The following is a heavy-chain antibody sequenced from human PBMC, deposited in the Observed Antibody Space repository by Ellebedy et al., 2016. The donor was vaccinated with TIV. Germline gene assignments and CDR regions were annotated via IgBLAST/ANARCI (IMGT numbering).Heavy chain of an antibody. V-gene: IGHV4-38-2*02. D-gene: IGHD3-10*01. CDR2: IDHSGYT. CDR3: ARDWGGGSGEDYFDY. J-gene: IGHJ4*02. Sequence: SETLSLTXNVSGYSINSGYSWGWIRQSPGEGLEWIESIDHSGYTYSNPSLKSRVTTSVNTSKNQFSPKLTSVTAADTAVYYCARDWGGGSGEDYFDYWGQGILVTVSS. CDR1: GYSINSGYS.